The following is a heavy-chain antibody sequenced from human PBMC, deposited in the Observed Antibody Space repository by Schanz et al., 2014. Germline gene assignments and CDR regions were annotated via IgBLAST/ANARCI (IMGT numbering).Heavy chain of an antibody. CDR1: GYTFTSYD. CDR3: ARGRGCTGGICYSWFDL. Sequence: VQLVQSGAEVKRPGASVRVSCKASGYTFTSYDFNWVRQAPGQGLEWMGWMNPDSGNTGYAQKFQGRVTMTRNTSISTAYMELSSLRSEDTAVYYCARGRGCTGGICYSWFDLWGQGTLVTVAS. CDR2: MNPDSGNT. J-gene: IGHJ5*02. D-gene: IGHD2-15*01. V-gene: IGHV1-8*01.